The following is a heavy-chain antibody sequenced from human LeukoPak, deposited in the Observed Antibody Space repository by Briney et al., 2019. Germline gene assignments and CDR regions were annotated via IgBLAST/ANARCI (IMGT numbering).Heavy chain of an antibody. CDR3: ARGAYYDFWSGYSHSDY. CDR2: INPNSGGT. J-gene: IGHJ4*02. CDR1: GYTFTGYY. Sequence: ASVKASCKASGYTFTGYYMHWVRQAPGQGLEWMGWINPNSGGTNYAQKFQGRVTMTRDTSISTAYMELSRLRSDDTAVYYCARGAYYDFWSGYSHSDYWGQGTLVTVSS. V-gene: IGHV1-2*02. D-gene: IGHD3-3*01.